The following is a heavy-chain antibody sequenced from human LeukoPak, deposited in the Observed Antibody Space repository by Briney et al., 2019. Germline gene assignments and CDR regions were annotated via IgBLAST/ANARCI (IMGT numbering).Heavy chain of an antibody. J-gene: IGHJ6*02. Sequence: GGSLRLSCAASGFTLSSFAMHWVRQAPGKGLEWVAVISYDGDSKYHADSMKGRFTISRDNSKNTLYLQMNSLRAEDTAVYYCARDLPYDSSGYSANYGMDVWGQGTTVTVSS. V-gene: IGHV3-30*14. D-gene: IGHD3-22*01. CDR2: ISYDGDSK. CDR3: ARDLPYDSSGYSANYGMDV. CDR1: GFTLSSFA.